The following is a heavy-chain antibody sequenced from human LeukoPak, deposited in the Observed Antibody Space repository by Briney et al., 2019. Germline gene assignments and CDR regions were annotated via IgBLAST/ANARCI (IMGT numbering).Heavy chain of an antibody. V-gene: IGHV3-23*01. D-gene: IGHD3-22*01. CDR2: ISGSGGNT. CDR1: GFTFSSYA. Sequence: GGSLRLSCAASGFTFSSYAMSWVRQAPGKGLEWVSAISGSGGNTYYADSVKGRFTISRENSKNTLYLQMNSLRAEDTAVYYCAKMYYYDSSGYRNYYFDYWGQGTLVTVSS. CDR3: AKMYYYDSSGYRNYYFDY. J-gene: IGHJ4*02.